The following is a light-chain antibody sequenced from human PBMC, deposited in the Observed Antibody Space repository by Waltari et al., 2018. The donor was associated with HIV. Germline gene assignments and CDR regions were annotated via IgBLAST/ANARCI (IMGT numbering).Light chain of an antibody. CDR2: DVS. CDR1: SRAVGAYNL. Sequence: QTALTQPASVSGSPGQSITISCTGTSRAVGAYNLVSWYQQHPGKAPRLIIYDVSERPAGVSNRFTGSKSGNTASLTISGLQAEDEADYYCCSYVSEIVPCVFGGGTKLTVL. J-gene: IGLJ3*02. CDR3: CSYVSEIVPCV. V-gene: IGLV2-23*02.